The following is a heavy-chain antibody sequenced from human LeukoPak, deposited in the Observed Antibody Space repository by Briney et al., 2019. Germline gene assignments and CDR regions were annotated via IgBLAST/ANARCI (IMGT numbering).Heavy chain of an antibody. Sequence: ASETLSLTCAVYGGSFSGYYWSWIRQPPGKGLEWIGEINHSGSTNYNPSLKSRVTISVDTSKNQFSLKLSSVTAADTAVYYCASSIAAAGGLGYFDYWGQGTLVAVSS. CDR3: ASSIAAAGGLGYFDY. CDR1: GGSFSGYY. J-gene: IGHJ4*02. D-gene: IGHD6-13*01. V-gene: IGHV4-34*01. CDR2: INHSGST.